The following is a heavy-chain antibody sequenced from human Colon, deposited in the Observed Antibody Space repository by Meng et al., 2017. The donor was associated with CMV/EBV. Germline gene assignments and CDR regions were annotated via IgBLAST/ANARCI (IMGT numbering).Heavy chain of an antibody. D-gene: IGHD6-19*01. CDR3: AKAVAASDYYYRGMDV. CDR1: GFTFSISG. V-gene: IGHV1-2*02. CDR2: INPYSGVT. Sequence: GGSLRLSCAASGFTFSISGMHWVRQAPGKGLEWVGWINPYSGVTSYAQKFQGRVTMTRDTSITTAYMELTRLTSDDTARYYCAKAVAASDYYYRGMDVWGQGTTVTVSS. J-gene: IGHJ6*02.